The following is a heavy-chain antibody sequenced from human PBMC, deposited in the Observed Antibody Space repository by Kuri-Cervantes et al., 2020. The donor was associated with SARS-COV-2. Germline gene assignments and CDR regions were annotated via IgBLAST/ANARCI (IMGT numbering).Heavy chain of an antibody. V-gene: IGHV4-38-2*02. J-gene: IGHJ4*02. CDR3: ARVEGAAAGTPSGNFDY. D-gene: IGHD6-13*01. CDR2: IYHSGST. Sequence: SETLSLTCTVSGYSISSGYYWGWIRQPPGKGLEWIGSIYHSGSTYYNPSLKSRVTIPVDRSKNQFSLKLSSVTAADTAVYYCARVEGAAAGTPSGNFDYWGQGTLVTVSS. CDR1: GYSISSGYY.